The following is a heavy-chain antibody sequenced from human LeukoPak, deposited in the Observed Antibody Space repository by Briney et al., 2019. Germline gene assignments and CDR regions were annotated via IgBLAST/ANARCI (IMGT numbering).Heavy chain of an antibody. D-gene: IGHD6-19*01. J-gene: IGHJ5*02. CDR1: GGTFSSYA. V-gene: IGHV1-46*01. CDR3: ARGNFGIGIFVAGGNWFDP. CDR2: INPSGGST. Sequence: ASVKVSCKASGGTFSSYAISWVRQAPGQGLEWMGIINPSGGSTSYAQKFQGRVTMTRDTSTSTVYMELSSLRSEDTAVYYCARGNFGIGIFVAGGNWFDPWGQGTLVTVSS.